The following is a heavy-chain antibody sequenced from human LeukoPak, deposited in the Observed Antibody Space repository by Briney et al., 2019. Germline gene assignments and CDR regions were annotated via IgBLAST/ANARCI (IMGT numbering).Heavy chain of an antibody. CDR1: GGTFSSYA. CDR2: IIPIFGTA. D-gene: IGHD6-6*01. CDR3: ASGLSSREIPRYFDY. Sequence: SVKVSCKASGGTFSSYAISWVRQAPGQGLEWMGGIIPIFGTANYAQKFQGRVTITADKSTSTAYMELSSLRSEDTAVYYCASGLSSREIPRYFDYWGQGTLVTVSS. J-gene: IGHJ4*02. V-gene: IGHV1-69*06.